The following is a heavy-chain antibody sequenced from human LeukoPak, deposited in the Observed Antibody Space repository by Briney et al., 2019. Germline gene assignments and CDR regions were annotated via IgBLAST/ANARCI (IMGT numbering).Heavy chain of an antibody. J-gene: IGHJ3*02. V-gene: IGHV3-30-3*01. D-gene: IGHD1-26*01. CDR1: GFTFSSYA. CDR2: ISYDGSNK. Sequence: GGSLRLSCAASGFTFSSYAMHWVRQAPGKGLEGGAVISYDGSNKYYADSVKGRFTISRDNSKNTLYLQMNSLRAEDTAVYYCAREGAEQAFDIWGQGTMVTVSS. CDR3: AREGAEQAFDI.